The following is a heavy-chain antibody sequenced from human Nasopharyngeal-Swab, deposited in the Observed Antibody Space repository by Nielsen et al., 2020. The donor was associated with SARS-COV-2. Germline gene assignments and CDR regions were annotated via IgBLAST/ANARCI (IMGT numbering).Heavy chain of an antibody. CDR3: AKSRVWFGELIRYFDY. CDR1: GFTFSSYA. CDR2: ISGSGGST. D-gene: IGHD3-10*01. Sequence: GGSLRLSCAASGFTFSSYAMSWVRQAPGKGLEWVSAISGSGGSTYYADSVKGRFTISRDNSKNTLYLQMNSLRAEDTAVYYCAKSRVWFGELIRYFDYLGQGTLVTVSS. V-gene: IGHV3-23*01. J-gene: IGHJ4*02.